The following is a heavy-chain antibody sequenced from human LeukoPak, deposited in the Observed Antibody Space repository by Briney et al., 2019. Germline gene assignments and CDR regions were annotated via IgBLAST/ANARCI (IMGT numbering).Heavy chain of an antibody. CDR2: IWYDGSNK. Sequence: GGSLRLSCAASGFTFSSYGMHWVHQAPGKGLEWVAVIWYDGSNKYYADSVKGRFTISRDNSKNTLYLQMNSLRAEDTAVYYCAKDLAHFRWELRGDHAFDIWGQGTMVTVSS. J-gene: IGHJ3*02. D-gene: IGHD1-26*01. CDR1: GFTFSSYG. CDR3: AKDLAHFRWELRGDHAFDI. V-gene: IGHV3-30*02.